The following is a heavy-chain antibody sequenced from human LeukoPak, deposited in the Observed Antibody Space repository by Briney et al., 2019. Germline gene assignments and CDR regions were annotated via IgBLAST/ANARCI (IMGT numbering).Heavy chain of an antibody. V-gene: IGHV4-59*08. CDR3: ARQYYYGSGSYYTSDYYYGMDV. J-gene: IGHJ6*02. Sequence: SETLSLTCTVSGGSISSYYWSWVRHTPGKGLERIVHIYYRGRTNYNPSLKSRVTISVDTSKNQFSLKLSSVTAADTAVYYCARQYYYGSGSYYTSDYYYGMDVWGQGTTVTVSS. CDR1: GGSISSYY. D-gene: IGHD3-10*01. CDR2: IYYRGRT.